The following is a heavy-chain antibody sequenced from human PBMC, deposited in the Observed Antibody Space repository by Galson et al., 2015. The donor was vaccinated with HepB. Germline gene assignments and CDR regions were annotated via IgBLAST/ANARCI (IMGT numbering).Heavy chain of an antibody. CDR3: ARDEYSLIPWNYYGMDV. D-gene: IGHD4-11*01. J-gene: IGHJ6*02. CDR2: ISSSGTII. CDR1: GFTFSDSN. Sequence: SLRLSCAASGFTFSDSNMSWIRQAPGKGLEWVSYISSSGTIISNADSVKGRFIISRDNAKNSLYLQMNSLRTEDTAVYYCARDEYSLIPWNYYGMDVWGQGTTVTVSS. V-gene: IGHV3-11*04.